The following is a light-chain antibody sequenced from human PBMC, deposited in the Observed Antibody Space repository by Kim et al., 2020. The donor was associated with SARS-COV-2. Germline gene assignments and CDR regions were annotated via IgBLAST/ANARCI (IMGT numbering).Light chain of an antibody. Sequence: GQSVTISCTGTGTDVGAFDLVSWFQQSPGTAPQLLIYEVAQRPSGISERFAGSKAGNTAFLTISGLPVEDEADYYCCSYAGRSTLVFGAGTKVTVL. J-gene: IGLJ2*01. CDR2: EVA. CDR3: CSYAGRSTLV. CDR1: GTDVGAFDL. V-gene: IGLV2-23*02.